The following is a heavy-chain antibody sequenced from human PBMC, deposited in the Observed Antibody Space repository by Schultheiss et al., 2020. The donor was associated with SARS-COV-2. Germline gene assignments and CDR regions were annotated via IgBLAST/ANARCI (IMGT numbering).Heavy chain of an antibody. Sequence: SETLSLTCAVYGGSFSGYYWSWIRQPPGKGLEWIGEINHSGSTYYNPSLKTRVTISVDTSKNQFSLKVSSVTAADTAVYYCARGELWYDILTGYRSYGVESLGFDPWGQGTLVTVSS. V-gene: IGHV4-34*01. CDR3: ARGELWYDILTGYRSYGVESLGFDP. J-gene: IGHJ5*02. CDR1: GGSFSGYY. D-gene: IGHD3-9*01. CDR2: INHSGST.